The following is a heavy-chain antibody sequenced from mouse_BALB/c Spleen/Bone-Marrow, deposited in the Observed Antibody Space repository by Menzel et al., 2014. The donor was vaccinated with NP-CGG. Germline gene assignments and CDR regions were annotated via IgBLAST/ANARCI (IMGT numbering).Heavy chain of an antibody. V-gene: IGHV1-14*01. J-gene: IGHJ4*01. CDR3: ARYPDYYGSSYAMDY. D-gene: IGHD1-1*01. Sequence: VQLQQSGPELVKPGASVKMSCKASGYTFISYVMHWVKQKPGKGLEWIGYINPYNDGTKYNEKFKGKATLTSDKSSSTAYMELSSLTSEDSAVYYCARYPDYYGSSYAMDYWGQGTSVTVSS. CDR2: INPYNDGT. CDR1: GYTFISYV.